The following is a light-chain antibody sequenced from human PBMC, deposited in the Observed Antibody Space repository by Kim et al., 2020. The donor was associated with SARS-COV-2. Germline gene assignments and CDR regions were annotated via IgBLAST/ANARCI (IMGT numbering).Light chain of an antibody. CDR1: QSISTS. Sequence: DVQLTQSPFSLSASVGDRVTITCRASQSISTSLNWYQQKPGKAPKFLIYTASNLQGGVPSRFSGSGSGTDFTLSISSLQPEYFATYYCQQSYSVPYTFGQGTKLEI. J-gene: IGKJ2*01. V-gene: IGKV1-39*01. CDR2: TAS. CDR3: QQSYSVPYT.